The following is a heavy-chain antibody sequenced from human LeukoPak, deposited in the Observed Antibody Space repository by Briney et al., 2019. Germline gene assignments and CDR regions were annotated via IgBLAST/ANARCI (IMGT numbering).Heavy chain of an antibody. V-gene: IGHV1-8*01. Sequence: VASVKVPCMPSGYTFTSYDINWVRQATGEGRGWMGWMVADGDDRNFAQRFQGRVTMTSDTSISTAYMEFSSLSSNDTAVYYCAVRAHNFRWGPNAFDTWGQGTLVIVSS. D-gene: IGHD1-1*01. CDR2: MVADGDDR. CDR3: AVRAHNFRWGPNAFDT. J-gene: IGHJ3*02. CDR1: GYTFTSYD.